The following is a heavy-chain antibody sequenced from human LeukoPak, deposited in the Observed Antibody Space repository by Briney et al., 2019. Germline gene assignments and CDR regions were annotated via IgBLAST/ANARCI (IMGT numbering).Heavy chain of an antibody. Sequence: PGGSLRLSCAASGFTVSSNYMSWVRQAPGKGLEWVSVIYSGGSTYYADSVKGRFTISRDNSKNTLYLQMNSLRAEDTAVYYCARGSGYYYSGFDYWGQGTLVTVSS. CDR2: IYSGGST. CDR1: GFTVSSNY. J-gene: IGHJ4*02. V-gene: IGHV3-53*01. D-gene: IGHD3-22*01. CDR3: ARGSGYYYSGFDY.